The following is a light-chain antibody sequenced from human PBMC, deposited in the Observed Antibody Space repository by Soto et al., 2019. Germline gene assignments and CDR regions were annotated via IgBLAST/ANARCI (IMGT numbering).Light chain of an antibody. V-gene: IGKV3-15*01. J-gene: IGKJ1*01. CDR3: QQSINWPRT. CDR1: QSVSSR. Sequence: EIVMTQSPATLSVSPGERATLSCRASQSVSSRLAWYQQKPGQPPRLLIYSASTRVTGVPVRFSGSGSGTEFTLTINSLQSEDFAVYFCQQSINWPRTFGQGTKVEIK. CDR2: SAS.